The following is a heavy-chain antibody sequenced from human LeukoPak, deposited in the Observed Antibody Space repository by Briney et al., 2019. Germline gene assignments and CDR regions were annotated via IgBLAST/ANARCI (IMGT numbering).Heavy chain of an antibody. D-gene: IGHD2-15*01. CDR2: MFHGGNT. CDR3: AKVGYCDAGPCYFDS. V-gene: IGHV4-38-2*02. Sequence: PSETLSLTCTVSGYFISSGYYWGWIRQSPGKGLEWIGTMFHGGNTYYNPSLNSRVTLSVDTSKNQFSLELNSVTAADTAVYYCAKVGYCDAGPCYFDSWGQGTLVTVSS. CDR1: GYFISSGYY. J-gene: IGHJ4*02.